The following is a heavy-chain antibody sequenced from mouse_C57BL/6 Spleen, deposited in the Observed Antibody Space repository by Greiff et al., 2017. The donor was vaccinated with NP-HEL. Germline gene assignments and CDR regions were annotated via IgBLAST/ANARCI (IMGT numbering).Heavy chain of an antibody. CDR1: GYTFTSYW. J-gene: IGHJ2*01. Sequence: QVQLKQPGAELVKPGASVKLSCKASGYTFTSYWMQWVQQRPGQGLEWIGEIDPSDSYTNYNQKVKGKATLTVDTSSSTAYMQLSSLTSENSAVYYCARGDYDGSSYVDYWGQGTTLTVSS. CDR2: IDPSDSYT. CDR3: ARGDYDGSSYVDY. D-gene: IGHD1-1*01. V-gene: IGHV1-50*01.